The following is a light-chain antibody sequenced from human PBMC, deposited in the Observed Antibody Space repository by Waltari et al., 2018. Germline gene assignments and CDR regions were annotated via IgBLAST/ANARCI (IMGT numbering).Light chain of an antibody. CDR1: STNIGAGYD. Sequence: QSVLTQPPSVSGAPGQRVSISCTGSSTNIGAGYDVHWYQKVPGSAPKLLIFNNNNRPSGVPDRFSGSKSGTSASLAITGLQAEDEADYYCQSSDSSLRGSMFGGGTRLTVL. V-gene: IGLV1-40*01. CDR2: NNN. CDR3: QSSDSSLRGSM. J-gene: IGLJ3*02.